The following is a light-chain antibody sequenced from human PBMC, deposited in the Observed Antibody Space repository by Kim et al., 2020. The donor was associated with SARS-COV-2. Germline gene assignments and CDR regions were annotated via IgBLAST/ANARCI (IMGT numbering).Light chain of an antibody. CDR2: ENY. CDR3: AAWDNSLSVHYF. Sequence: ELTQPPSASGTPGQRVTISCSGSSSNIGRNYVYWYQQLPGAAPKLLIYENYQRPSGVPDRFSGSKSGTSASLAISGLRSEDEADYYCAAWDNSLSVHYFFGTGTKVTVL. J-gene: IGLJ1*01. V-gene: IGLV1-47*01. CDR1: SSNIGRNY.